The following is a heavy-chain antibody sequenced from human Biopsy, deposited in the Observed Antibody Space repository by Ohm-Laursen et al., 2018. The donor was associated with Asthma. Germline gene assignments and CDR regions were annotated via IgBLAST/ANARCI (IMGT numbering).Heavy chain of an antibody. J-gene: IGHJ6*02. V-gene: IGHV1-69*13. CDR1: GGTFSNFA. CDR3: ARCQVGYSSGWSLLLKKIYYSGMDV. CDR2: IMTVFGTT. Sequence: EASVKVSCKAPGGTFSNFAISWVRQAPRQGLEWLGGIMTVFGTTNYAQKFQGRVTITADESTSTAYMEVTSLRSEDTAIYYCARCQVGYSSGWSLLLKKIYYSGMDVWGQGTAVTVSS. D-gene: IGHD6-19*01.